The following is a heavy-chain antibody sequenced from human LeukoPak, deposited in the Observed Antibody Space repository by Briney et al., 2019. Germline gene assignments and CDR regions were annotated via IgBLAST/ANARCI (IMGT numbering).Heavy chain of an antibody. CDR2: ISGSGYAI. D-gene: IGHD1-26*01. J-gene: IGHJ4*02. CDR1: GFTFSDFH. Sequence: GGSLRLSCTASGFTFSDFHMSWIREAPGKGLEWVSHISGSGYAIHHPGSVKGRFTISRDNAKNSLYLQMNSLRVEDSAVYYCARLSGTYSRGGDHWGQGTLVTVSS. V-gene: IGHV3-11*01. CDR3: ARLSGTYSRGGDH.